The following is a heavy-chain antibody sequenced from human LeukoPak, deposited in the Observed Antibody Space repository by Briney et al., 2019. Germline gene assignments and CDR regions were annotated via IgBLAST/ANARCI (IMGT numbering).Heavy chain of an antibody. V-gene: IGHV1-46*01. J-gene: IGHJ5*02. CDR3: ARKNTDMGNDLNWFDP. CDR2: INPSGGST. D-gene: IGHD5-18*01. Sequence: GASVKVSFKASGYTFTSYYMHWVRQAPGQGLEWMGIINPSGGSTSYAQRFQGRVTMTRDTSTSTVYMELSSLRSEDTAVYYCARKNTDMGNDLNWFDPWGQGTLVTVSS. CDR1: GYTFTSYY.